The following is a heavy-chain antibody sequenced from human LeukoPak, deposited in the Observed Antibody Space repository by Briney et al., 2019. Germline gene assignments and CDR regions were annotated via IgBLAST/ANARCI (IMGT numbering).Heavy chain of an antibody. J-gene: IGHJ4*02. CDR1: GFTFRTYW. CDR2: IKEDGSDK. Sequence: GGSLRLSCAASGFTFRTYWMSWVRQAPGKGLEAVAKIKEDGSDKYYVDSVKGRFTISRDNGKNSLYLQMNSLRAEDTAVYYCARDRGGGSFDYWGQGTLVTVSS. CDR3: ARDRGGGSFDY. D-gene: IGHD2-15*01. V-gene: IGHV3-7*01.